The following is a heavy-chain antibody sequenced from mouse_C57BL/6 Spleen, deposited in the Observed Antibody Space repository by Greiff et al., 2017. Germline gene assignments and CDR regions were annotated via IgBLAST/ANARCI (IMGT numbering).Heavy chain of an antibody. D-gene: IGHD2-3*01. CDR1: GYTFTSYG. V-gene: IGHV1-81*01. CDR2: IYPRSGNT. Sequence: QVQLQQSGAELARPGASVKLSCKASGYTFTSYGISWVKQRTGQGLEWIGEIYPRSGNTYYNEKFKGKATLTADKSSSTAYMALRSLTSEDSAVYFCARKGYDGYPWYFDVWGTEATVTVSS. CDR3: ARKGYDGYPWYFDV. J-gene: IGHJ1*03.